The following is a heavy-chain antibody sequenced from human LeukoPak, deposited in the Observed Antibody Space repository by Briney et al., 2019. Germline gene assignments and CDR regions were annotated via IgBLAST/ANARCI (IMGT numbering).Heavy chain of an antibody. V-gene: IGHV4-39*01. J-gene: IGHJ3*02. D-gene: IGHD4-23*01. CDR1: GASINSNNCY. CDR2: IYFSGST. CDR3: ARHNAVVFADAFDI. Sequence: SETLSLTCTVSGASINSNNCYWVWIRQPPGKGLEWIGSIYFSGSTYHNPSLKSRVTMSVDTSKNQFSLRLSSVTAADTAVYYCARHNAVVFADAFDIRGQGTMVTVSS.